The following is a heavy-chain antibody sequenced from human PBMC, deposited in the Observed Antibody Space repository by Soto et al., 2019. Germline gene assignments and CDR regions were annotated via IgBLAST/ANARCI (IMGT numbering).Heavy chain of an antibody. J-gene: IGHJ4*02. CDR3: ARDDGGGSFDY. Sequence: GGSLRLSCAAYGFTFSNAWLNWVRQAPGKGLEWVGRIKSKSDGGATDYAAPVKGRFTISRDDSKNTLYLQMNSLRIEDTAVYYCARDDGGGSFDYWGQGTLVTVSS. V-gene: IGHV3-15*07. CDR2: IKSKSDGGAT. CDR1: GFTFSNAW. D-gene: IGHD2-15*01.